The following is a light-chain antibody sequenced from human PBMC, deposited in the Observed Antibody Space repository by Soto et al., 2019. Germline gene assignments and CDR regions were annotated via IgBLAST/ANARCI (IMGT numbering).Light chain of an antibody. CDR1: SSDVGGHNF. V-gene: IGLV2-23*01. CDR3: CSYGGSSTSPYL. Sequence: QSALTQPPSASGSPGQSVTISCTGSSSDVGGHNFASWYQQHPGKAPKLMIYEGSQRPSGVSDRFSGSKSGNTASLTISGLQAEDEADYYCCSYGGSSTSPYLFGSGTKLTVL. J-gene: IGLJ1*01. CDR2: EGS.